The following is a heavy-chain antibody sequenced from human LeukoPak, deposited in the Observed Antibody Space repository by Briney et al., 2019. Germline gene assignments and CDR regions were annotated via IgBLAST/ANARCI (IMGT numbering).Heavy chain of an antibody. Sequence: GGSLRLSCAASGFTFSSYAMSWVRQAPGKGLEWVSAISAYDGSAYYGDPVRGRFTISRDNAKNSLYLQMNSLRAEDTAVYYCARAPTMIVVVTSDYWGQGTLVTVSS. CDR3: ARAPTMIVVVTSDY. CDR1: GFTFSSYA. D-gene: IGHD3-22*01. J-gene: IGHJ4*02. CDR2: ISAYDGSA. V-gene: IGHV3-23*01.